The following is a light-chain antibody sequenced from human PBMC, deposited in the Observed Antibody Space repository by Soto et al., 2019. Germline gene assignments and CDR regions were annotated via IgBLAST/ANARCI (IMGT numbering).Light chain of an antibody. CDR3: QQLRMYPST. CDR2: AAS. V-gene: IGKV1-9*01. J-gene: IGKJ4*01. CDR1: QDIAIY. Sequence: IQLTQSPSSLSASVGDRVTITCRASQDIAIYLAWYQQKPGEAPKLLIYAASTLYGGVPSRVSGSGSGTDFALTLTSLQSEDFATYYCQQLRMYPSTFGGGTKVEIK.